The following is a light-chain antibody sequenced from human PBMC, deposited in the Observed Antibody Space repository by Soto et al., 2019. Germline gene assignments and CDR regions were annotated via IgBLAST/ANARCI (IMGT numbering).Light chain of an antibody. CDR3: QQYNFYTRT. J-gene: IGKJ1*01. CDR2: RAS. Sequence: DIQMTQSPSTLSASMGDRVTITCRASQDIDIWLAWYQQKPGKAPKFLISRASILESGVPSRFSGSGSGTEFTLTISSLQPDDFATYYCQQYNFYTRTFGQGTKVEIK. V-gene: IGKV1-5*03. CDR1: QDIDIW.